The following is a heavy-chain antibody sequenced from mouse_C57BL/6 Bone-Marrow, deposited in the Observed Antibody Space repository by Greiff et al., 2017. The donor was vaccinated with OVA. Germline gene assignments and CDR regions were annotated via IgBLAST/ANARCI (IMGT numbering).Heavy chain of an antibody. CDR2: IDPSDSYT. D-gene: IGHD2-13*01. Sequence: VQLQQPGAELVMPGASVKLSCKASGYTFTSYWMHWVKQRPGQGLEWIGEIDPSDSYTNYNQKFKGKSTLTVDKSSGTAYMQLSSLTSEDSAVYYCADEGDCRYLDYWGQGTTVTVSS. CDR3: ADEGDCRYLDY. J-gene: IGHJ2*01. CDR1: GYTFTSYW. V-gene: IGHV1-69*01.